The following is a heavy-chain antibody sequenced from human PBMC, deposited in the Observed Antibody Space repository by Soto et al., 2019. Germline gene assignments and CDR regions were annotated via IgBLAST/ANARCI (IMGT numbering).Heavy chain of an antibody. V-gene: IGHV1-2*02. J-gene: IGHJ5*02. Sequence: GPSVKVSCKASGYTFTGYYMHWVRQAPGQGLEWMGWINPNSGGTNYAQKFQGRVTMTRDTSISTAYMELSRLRSDDTAVYYCARDKTSIVVVPAAIRGFWFDPWGQGTLVTVSS. D-gene: IGHD2-2*02. CDR2: INPNSGGT. CDR3: ARDKTSIVVVPAAIRGFWFDP. CDR1: GYTFTGYY.